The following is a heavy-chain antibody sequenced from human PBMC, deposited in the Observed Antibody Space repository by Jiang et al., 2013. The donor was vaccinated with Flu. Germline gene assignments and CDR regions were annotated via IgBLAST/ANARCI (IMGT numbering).Heavy chain of an antibody. Sequence: VQLLESGGGVVQPGRSLRLSCVASGFIFKSHGMHWVRQAPGKGLEWLAVIWYDGSNKYYADSVKGRFTVSRDNSKNTLYLHMNSPRVEDTALYYCATLRGYHQGSGSFGPDYWGQGTLVTVSS. D-gene: IGHD3-10*01. J-gene: IGHJ4*02. CDR2: IWYDGSNK. CDR1: GFIFKSHG. V-gene: IGHV3-33*01. CDR3: ATLRGYHQGSGSFGPDY.